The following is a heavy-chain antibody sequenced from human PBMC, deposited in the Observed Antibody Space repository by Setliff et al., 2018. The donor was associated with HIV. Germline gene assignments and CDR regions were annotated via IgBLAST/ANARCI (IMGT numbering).Heavy chain of an antibody. D-gene: IGHD6-19*01. CDR2: ISSSSSYI. V-gene: IGHV3-21*01. Sequence: GGSLRLSCAVSGFTFSSYSMNWVRQAPGKGLEWVSSISSSSSYIYYADSVKGRFAISRDNSKNTLYLQMNSLRAEDTAVYYCASDQQWLAQGWGGPHYWGQGTLVTVSS. CDR1: GFTFSSYS. CDR3: ASDQQWLAQGWGGPHY. J-gene: IGHJ4*02.